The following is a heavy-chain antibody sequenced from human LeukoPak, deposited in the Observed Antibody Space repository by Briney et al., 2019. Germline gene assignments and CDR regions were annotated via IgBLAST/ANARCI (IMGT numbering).Heavy chain of an antibody. V-gene: IGHV4-59*08. Sequence: SETLSLTCTVSGGSISSYYWNWIRQPPGKGLEWIGYIYYSGSTNYNPSLKSRVAISVDASKNQFSLKLSSVTAADTAVYYCARVKAAAPDYWGQGTLVTVSS. J-gene: IGHJ4*02. D-gene: IGHD6-13*01. CDR1: GGSISSYY. CDR3: ARVKAAAPDY. CDR2: IYYSGST.